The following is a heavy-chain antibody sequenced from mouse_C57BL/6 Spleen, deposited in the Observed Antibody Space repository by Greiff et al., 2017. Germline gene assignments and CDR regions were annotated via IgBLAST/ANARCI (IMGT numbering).Heavy chain of an antibody. D-gene: IGHD1-1*01. Sequence: VHLVESGPELVKPGASVKISCKASGYAFSSSWMNWVKQRPGKGLEWIGRIYPGDGDTNYNGKFKGKATLTADKSSSTAYMQLSSLTSEDSAVYFCASGDYASDYFGDWGQGTTLTVAS. J-gene: IGHJ2*01. CDR3: ASGDYASDYFGD. CDR2: IYPGDGDT. CDR1: GYAFSSSW. V-gene: IGHV1-82*01.